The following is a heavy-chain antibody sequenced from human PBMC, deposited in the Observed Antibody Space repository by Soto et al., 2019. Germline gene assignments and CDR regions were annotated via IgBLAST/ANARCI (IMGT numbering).Heavy chain of an antibody. Sequence: QVQLQESDPGLVKPSGTLSLTCGVSGGSISSNNWWNWVRQPPGKGLEWIGEIFHSGATNYNPSLKSRVNISVDKSKNQFSLRLSSVTAADTAVYYCARLQPDTSGYDFDYWGQGTLVTVSS. J-gene: IGHJ4*02. V-gene: IGHV4-4*02. CDR3: ARLQPDTSGYDFDY. CDR2: IFHSGAT. CDR1: GGSISSNNW. D-gene: IGHD3-22*01.